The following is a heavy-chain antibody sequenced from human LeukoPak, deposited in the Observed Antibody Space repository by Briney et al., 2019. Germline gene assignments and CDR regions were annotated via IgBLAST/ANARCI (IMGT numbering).Heavy chain of an antibody. Sequence: SETLSLTCTVSGGSISSSSYYWGWIRQSPGKGLEWIGSIYYSGSTYYNPSLKSRVTISVDTSKNQFSLKLSSVTAADTAVYYCARDLPCQGSCEYWGQGTLVTVSS. CDR2: IYYSGST. CDR1: GGSISSSSYY. CDR3: ARDLPCQGSCEY. J-gene: IGHJ4*02. V-gene: IGHV4-39*07.